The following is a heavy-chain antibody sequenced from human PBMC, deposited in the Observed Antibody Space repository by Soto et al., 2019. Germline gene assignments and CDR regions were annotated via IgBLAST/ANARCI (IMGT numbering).Heavy chain of an antibody. D-gene: IGHD1-1*01. CDR2: FDPEDGET. CDR3: ATPLAQTSSFDP. CDR1: GYTLTELS. Sequence: ASEKVSCKVSGYTLTELSMHWVRQAPGKGLEWMGGFDPEDGETIYAQKFQGRVTMTEDTSTDTAYMELSSLRSEDTAVYYCATPLAQTSSFDPWGQGTLVTVSS. J-gene: IGHJ5*02. V-gene: IGHV1-24*01.